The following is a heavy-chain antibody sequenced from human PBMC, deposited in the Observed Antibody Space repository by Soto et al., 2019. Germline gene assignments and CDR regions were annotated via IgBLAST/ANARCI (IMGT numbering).Heavy chain of an antibody. CDR3: AKGESGNYRGYFDY. CDR2: ISGSGGST. J-gene: IGHJ4*02. CDR1: AFTFNTYV. Sequence: GGSLRLSCAASAFTFNTYVLSWVRQAPGKGLEWVSAISGSGGSTYYADSVKGRFTISRDNSKNNLYLQMNSLRAEDTAIYYCAKGESGNYRGYFDYWGQETLVTVSS. D-gene: IGHD1-26*01. V-gene: IGHV3-23*01.